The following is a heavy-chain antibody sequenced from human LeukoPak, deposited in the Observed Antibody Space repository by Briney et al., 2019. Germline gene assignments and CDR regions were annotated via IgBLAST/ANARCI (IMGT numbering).Heavy chain of an antibody. J-gene: IGHJ4*02. CDR2: IYSDGTT. D-gene: IGHD4-23*01. Sequence: GGSLRLSCATSGFTVITNYMSWVRQAPGKGLEWVSVIYSDGTTYYAASVKGRFTISRDNSKNTLYLQMKRLRAEDTAVYYCARNFPTVVTSFDYWGQGALVTVSS. CDR1: GFTVITNY. CDR3: ARNFPTVVTSFDY. V-gene: IGHV3-66*01.